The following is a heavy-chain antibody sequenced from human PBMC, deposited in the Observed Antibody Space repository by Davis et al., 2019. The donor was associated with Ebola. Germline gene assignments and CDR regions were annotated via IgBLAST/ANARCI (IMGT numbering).Heavy chain of an antibody. CDR2: IDWDDDK. J-gene: IGHJ4*02. Sequence: SGPTLVNPTQTLTLTCTFSGFSLSTSGMCVSWIRQPPGKALEWLARIDWDDDKYYSTSLKTRLTISKDTSKNQVVLTMTNMDPVDTATYYCARMPTGDSSSWYDYWGQGTLVTVSS. D-gene: IGHD6-13*01. CDR3: ARMPTGDSSSWYDY. V-gene: IGHV2-70*11. CDR1: GFSLSTSGMC.